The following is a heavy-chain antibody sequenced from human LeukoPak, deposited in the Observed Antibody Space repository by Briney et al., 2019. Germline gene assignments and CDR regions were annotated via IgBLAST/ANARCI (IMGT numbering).Heavy chain of an antibody. V-gene: IGHV3-74*01. D-gene: IGHD3-9*01. CDR1: GFTFSSYW. CDR3: EREDYDILTGSTYFDY. Sequence: PGGSLRLSCAASGFTFSSYWMHWGRQAPGKRLVWVSRINSDGSSTIYSYSVKGRFTISRDNAKNTLYLQMNSLRAEDTAVYYCEREDYDILTGSTYFDYWGQGNLVTVSS. CDR2: INSDGSST. J-gene: IGHJ4*02.